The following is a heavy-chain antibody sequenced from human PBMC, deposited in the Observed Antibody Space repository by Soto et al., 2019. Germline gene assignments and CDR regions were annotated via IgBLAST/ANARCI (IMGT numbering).Heavy chain of an antibody. V-gene: IGHV3-23*01. CDR3: ARVQCTGGSCFSSYYYYYGMDV. CDR1: GFTFTSYA. J-gene: IGHJ6*02. D-gene: IGHD2-15*01. Sequence: GGSLRLSCAASGFTFTSYAMIWVRQAPGKELEWVSAISGSGGSTYYADSVKGRFTISRDNSKNTVYLQMNSLRAEDTAVYYCARVQCTGGSCFSSYYYYYGMDVWGQGTTVTVSS. CDR2: ISGSGGST.